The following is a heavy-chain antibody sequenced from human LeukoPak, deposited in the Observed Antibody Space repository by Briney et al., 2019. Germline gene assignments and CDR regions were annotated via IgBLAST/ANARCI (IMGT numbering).Heavy chain of an antibody. CDR3: ARVEMATPRGYYFDY. CDR1: GGSISSYY. D-gene: IGHD5-24*01. CDR2: IYYSGST. V-gene: IGHV4-59*01. J-gene: IGHJ4*02. Sequence: SETLSLTCTVSGGSISSYYWSWIRQPPGKGLEWIGYIYYSGSTNYNPSLKSRVTISVDTSKNQFSLKLSSVTAADTAVYYCARVEMATPRGYYFDYWGQGTLVTVSS.